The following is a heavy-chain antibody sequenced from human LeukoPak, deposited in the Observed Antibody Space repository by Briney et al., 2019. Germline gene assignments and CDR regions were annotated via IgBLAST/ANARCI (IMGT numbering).Heavy chain of an antibody. V-gene: IGHV3-9*01. Sequence: GGSLRLSCAASGFTFSSYAMHWVRQAPEKGLEWVSGISWNGGSIGYADSVKGRFTISRDNAKNSLYLQMNSLRAEDTAFYYCAKDLSGGDMVRGANLPDYWGQGTLVTVSS. CDR1: GFTFSSYA. CDR3: AKDLSGGDMVRGANLPDY. J-gene: IGHJ4*02. D-gene: IGHD3-10*01. CDR2: ISWNGGSI.